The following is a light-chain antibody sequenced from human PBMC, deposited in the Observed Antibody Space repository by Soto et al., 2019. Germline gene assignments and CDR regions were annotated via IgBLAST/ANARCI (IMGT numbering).Light chain of an antibody. Sequence: EIVLTQSPATLSLSPGERATLSCRASQSVSSYLAWYQQKPGQAPRLLIYDASNRATGIPARFSGSGSGTDFTLTISSLEPEDFAVYYCQQLYSYPLTFGGGTTVEF. CDR1: QSVSSY. V-gene: IGKV3-11*01. J-gene: IGKJ4*01. CDR3: QQLYSYPLT. CDR2: DAS.